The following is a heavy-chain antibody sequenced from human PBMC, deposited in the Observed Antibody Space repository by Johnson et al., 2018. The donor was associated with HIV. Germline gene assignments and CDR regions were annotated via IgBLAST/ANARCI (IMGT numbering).Heavy chain of an antibody. CDR3: ARDWRGDSSGYYYFFSFDI. J-gene: IGHJ3*02. Sequence: QVQLVESGGAVVQPGTSLRLSCAASGFTFSYYGVNWVRQAPGKGLEWVSLISYDGSNKYYADSVKGRFTISRDNSKNTLYLQMNSLRAEDTAVYYCARDWRGDSSGYYYFFSFDIWGQGTMVTVSS. D-gene: IGHD3-22*01. V-gene: IGHV3-30-3*01. CDR2: ISYDGSNK. CDR1: GFTFSYYG.